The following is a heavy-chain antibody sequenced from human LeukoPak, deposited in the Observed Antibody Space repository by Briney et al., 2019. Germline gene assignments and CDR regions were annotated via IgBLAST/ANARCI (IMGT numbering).Heavy chain of an antibody. Sequence: ASVKVSCKASGYTFTSYDINWVRQAPGQGLEWMGWINPNSGGPNYAQKFQGRVTMTRDTSISTAYMELSRLRSDDTAVYYCASWSWDIVVVPAAPDDAFDIWGEGTMVTVSS. CDR2: INPNSGGP. J-gene: IGHJ3*02. V-gene: IGHV1-2*02. D-gene: IGHD2-2*01. CDR3: ASWSWDIVVVPAAPDDAFDI. CDR1: GYTFTSYD.